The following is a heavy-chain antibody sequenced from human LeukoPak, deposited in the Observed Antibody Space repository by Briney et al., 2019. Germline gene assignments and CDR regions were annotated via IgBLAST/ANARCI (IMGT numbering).Heavy chain of an antibody. J-gene: IGHJ6*03. CDR3: ARKEYMDV. V-gene: IGHV5-51*01. CDR1: GYNFGNSW. Sequence: GESLQISCQGSGYNFGNSWIAWVRQMPGKGLEWMGIIYPGDSDTKYGPSFQGQVTISADKSISTAYLQWSSLKASDSAIYYCARKEYMDVWGEGTTVTVSS. CDR2: IYPGDSDT.